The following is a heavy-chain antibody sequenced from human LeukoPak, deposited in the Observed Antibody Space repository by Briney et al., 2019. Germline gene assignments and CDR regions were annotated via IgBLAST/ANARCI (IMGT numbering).Heavy chain of an antibody. CDR2: IVVGSGNT. D-gene: IGHD5-18*01. J-gene: IGHJ4*02. V-gene: IGHV1-58*02. CDR1: GFTFTSSA. CDR3: AGDPRGYSYGYPLGY. Sequence: GASVKVSFKASGFTFTSSAMQWVRQARGQRLEWVGWIVVGSGNTNNAQKFQERVTITRDMSTSTAYMELSSLRAEDTAVYYCAGDPRGYSYGYPLGYWGQGILVTVSS.